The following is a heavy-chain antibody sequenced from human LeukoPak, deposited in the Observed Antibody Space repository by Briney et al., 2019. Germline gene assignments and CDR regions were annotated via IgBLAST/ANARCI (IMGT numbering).Heavy chain of an antibody. CDR2: IRYDGTDK. J-gene: IGHJ4*02. V-gene: IGHV3-33*08. D-gene: IGHD2-15*01. Sequence: PGRSLRLSCAASGFTFSNYGMHWVRQAPGKGLDWVAFIRYDGTDKYYADSVKGRFTISRDNSKSTLYLQMNSLRDEDTAVYYCARDALGYCNGDSCPYWGQGILVIVSS. CDR3: ARDALGYCNGDSCPY. CDR1: GFTFSNYG.